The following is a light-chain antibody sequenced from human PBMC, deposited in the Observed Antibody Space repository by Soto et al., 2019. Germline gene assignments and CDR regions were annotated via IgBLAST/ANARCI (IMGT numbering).Light chain of an antibody. CDR2: DAS. J-gene: IGKJ3*01. CDR1: QSISSW. Sequence: DMQMTQYPSTLSASVGDRVTVTCRASQSISSWLAWYQQKAGKAPKLLIYDASSLESGVPSRFSGSGSGTEFTLTISSLQPDDFATYYCQQYNSYSPTFGPGTKVDIK. V-gene: IGKV1-5*01. CDR3: QQYNSYSPT.